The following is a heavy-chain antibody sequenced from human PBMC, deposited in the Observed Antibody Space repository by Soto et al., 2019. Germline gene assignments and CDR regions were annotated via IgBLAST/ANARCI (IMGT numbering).Heavy chain of an antibody. CDR1: GGFVSIGTYY. Sequence: SETLSLTCAVYGGFVSIGTYYWSWILHPPGKGLEWIGEMSHSGGTHFNPSLKSRVTISVDTSKNQFSLKMSSVTAADTALYYCARVERGTVTTVVDAFDIWGPGTMVTVSS. V-gene: IGHV4-61*01. D-gene: IGHD1-1*01. CDR2: MSHSGGT. CDR3: ARVERGTVTTVVDAFDI. J-gene: IGHJ3*02.